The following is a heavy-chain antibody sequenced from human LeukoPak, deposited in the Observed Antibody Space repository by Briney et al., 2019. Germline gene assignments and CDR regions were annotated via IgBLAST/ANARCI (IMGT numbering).Heavy chain of an antibody. V-gene: IGHV3-30-3*01. D-gene: IGHD3-10*01. CDR3: ARDGSGSYYRGNWFDP. Sequence: SGGSLRLSCAASGFTFSSYAMHWVRQAPGKGLEWVAVISYDGSNKYYANSVKGRFTISRDNSKNTLCLQMNSLRAEDTAVYYCARDGSGSYYRGNWFDPWGQGTLVTVSS. J-gene: IGHJ5*02. CDR2: ISYDGSNK. CDR1: GFTFSSYA.